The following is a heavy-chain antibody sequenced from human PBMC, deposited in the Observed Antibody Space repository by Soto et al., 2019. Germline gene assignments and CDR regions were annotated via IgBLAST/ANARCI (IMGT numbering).Heavy chain of an antibody. D-gene: IGHD1-26*01. Sequence: GGSLRLSCAASGFTFSNYGMHWVRQAPGKGLGWVAIIWHDGNNKYYADSVRGRFIISRDNSKNRLYLQMNSLRAEDTAVYYCASDIVGASDSYGLDVWGQGTPVTVSS. J-gene: IGHJ6*02. CDR2: IWHDGNNK. CDR1: GFTFSNYG. CDR3: ASDIVGASDSYGLDV. V-gene: IGHV3-33*01.